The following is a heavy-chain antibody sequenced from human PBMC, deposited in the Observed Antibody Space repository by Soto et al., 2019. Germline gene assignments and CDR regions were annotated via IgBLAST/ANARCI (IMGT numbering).Heavy chain of an antibody. CDR1: GYTFTTYW. CDR3: ARMDGEWRAGEDYGMDC. Sequence: PGESLKISCKGSGYTFTTYWIAWVRQMPGKGLEWMGIIYPGGSDTRYSPSFQGQVTISADKSITTAYLQWSSLKASDTAMYYCARMDGEWRAGEDYGMDCWGQGTTVTVSS. V-gene: IGHV5-51*01. D-gene: IGHD3-3*01. CDR2: IYPGGSDT. J-gene: IGHJ6*02.